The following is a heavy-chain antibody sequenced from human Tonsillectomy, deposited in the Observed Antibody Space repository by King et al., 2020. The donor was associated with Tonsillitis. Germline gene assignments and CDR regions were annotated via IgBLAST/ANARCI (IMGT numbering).Heavy chain of an antibody. CDR2: ITHSGST. D-gene: IGHD3-10*01. CDR1: GESFSCYY. V-gene: IGHV4-34*01. J-gene: IGHJ4*02. Sequence: VQLQQWGAGLLKPSETLSLTCVVYGESFSCYYWSWIRQPPGKGLEWIGEITHSGSTNYNPSLKSRVTISVDTSKNQFSLKLRSVTAADTAVYYCARKNVRGVIITLDYWGQGTLVTVSS. CDR3: ARKNVRGVIITLDY.